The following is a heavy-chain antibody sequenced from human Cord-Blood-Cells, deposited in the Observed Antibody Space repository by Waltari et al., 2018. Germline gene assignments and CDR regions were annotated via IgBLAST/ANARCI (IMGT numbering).Heavy chain of an antibody. J-gene: IGHJ4*02. CDR1: GYTLTELS. CDR2: FEPEEGET. V-gene: IGHV1-24*01. Sequence: QVQLVQSGAEVKKPGASVKVSCKVSGYTLTELSMHWVRKAPGQGLEGMGGFEPEEGETIYEQKFQGRVTMTEDTSTDTAYMELSSLRSEDTAVYYCATGDSSELFFDYWGQGTLVTVSS. D-gene: IGHD3-22*01. CDR3: ATGDSSELFFDY.